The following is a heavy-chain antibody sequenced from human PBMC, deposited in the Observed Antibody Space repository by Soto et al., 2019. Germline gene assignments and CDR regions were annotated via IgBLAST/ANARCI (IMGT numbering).Heavy chain of an antibody. V-gene: IGHV3-48*02. J-gene: IGHJ6*02. CDR1: GFTFRDFD. Sequence: EVQLVESGGGLAQPGGSLRLSCAASGFTFRDFDMYWVRQAPGKGLEWLSYISSGSGTIYYADSVKGRFTISRDNAKHSLYLQMNRLRDEDTAVYYCARPEKTTAFYYYAMDVWGQGTTVTVSS. CDR2: ISSGSGTI. D-gene: IGHD4-4*01. CDR3: ARPEKTTAFYYYAMDV.